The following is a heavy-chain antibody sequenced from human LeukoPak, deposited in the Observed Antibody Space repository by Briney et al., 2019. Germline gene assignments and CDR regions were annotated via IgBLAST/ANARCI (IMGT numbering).Heavy chain of an antibody. CDR2: VYYDGNT. CDR1: GASINSRDYY. Sequence: SETLSLTCTVSGASINSRDYYWGWIRQPPGQGLEWIGSVYYDGNTYYNPSLKSRVSISADTSKNHFSLWLSSVTAADMAVYYCAKHRGSFFEAFDIWGQGTAVSVSS. D-gene: IGHD1-26*01. J-gene: IGHJ3*02. V-gene: IGHV4-39*01. CDR3: AKHRGSFFEAFDI.